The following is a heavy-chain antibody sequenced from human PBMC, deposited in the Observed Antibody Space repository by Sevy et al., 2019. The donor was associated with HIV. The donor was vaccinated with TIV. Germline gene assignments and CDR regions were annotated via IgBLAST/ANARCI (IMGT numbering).Heavy chain of an antibody. D-gene: IGHD3-3*01. CDR3: AKDRDFWRAACYFDY. Sequence: GGSLRLSCAVSGFTFSTYAMSWVRQAPGKGLEWVSAISGSGGSSTYYADSVKGRFTNSRDNSKITLYLQMNSLRAEDTAVYYCAKDRDFWRAACYFDYWGQGTLVTVSS. CDR1: GFTFSTYA. V-gene: IGHV3-23*01. J-gene: IGHJ4*02. CDR2: ISGSGGSST.